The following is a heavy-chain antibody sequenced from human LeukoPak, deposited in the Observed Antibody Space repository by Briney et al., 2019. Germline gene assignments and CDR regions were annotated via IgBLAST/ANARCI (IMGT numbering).Heavy chain of an antibody. Sequence: GGSLRLSCVASGFTLSTYSMNWVRQAPGKGLEWVSFIRSSSSYIYYADSVKGRFTISRDNAKNSLYLQMNSLRAEDTAVYYCAKPGIAVAGEFFDYWGQGTLVTVSS. CDR2: IRSSSSYI. V-gene: IGHV3-21*01. D-gene: IGHD6-19*01. CDR1: GFTLSTYS. J-gene: IGHJ4*02. CDR3: AKPGIAVAGEFFDY.